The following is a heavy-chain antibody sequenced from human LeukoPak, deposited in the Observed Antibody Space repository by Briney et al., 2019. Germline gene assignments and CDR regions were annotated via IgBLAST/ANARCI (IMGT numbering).Heavy chain of an antibody. V-gene: IGHV3-30*04. J-gene: IGHJ3*02. Sequence: PGGSLRLSCAASGFTFSSYAMHWVRQAPGKGLEWVAVISYDGSNKYYADSVKGRFTISRDNSKNTLYLRMNSLRAEDTAVYYCARDLGIAVAEGAFDIWGQGTMVTVSS. CDR3: ARDLGIAVAEGAFDI. D-gene: IGHD6-19*01. CDR2: ISYDGSNK. CDR1: GFTFSSYA.